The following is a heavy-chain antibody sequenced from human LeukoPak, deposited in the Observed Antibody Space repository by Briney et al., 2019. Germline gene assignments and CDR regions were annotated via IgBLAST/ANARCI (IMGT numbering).Heavy chain of an antibody. CDR3: ARVVRKDLFDY. CDR1: GGSISSSSYY. J-gene: IGHJ4*02. Sequence: PSETLSLTCTVSGGSISSSSYYWGWIRQPPGKGLEWIGSIYYSGSTYYNPSLKSRVTISVDTSKNQYSLKLSSVTAADTAVYYCARVVRKDLFDYWGQGTLVTVSS. V-gene: IGHV4-39*07. CDR2: IYYSGST.